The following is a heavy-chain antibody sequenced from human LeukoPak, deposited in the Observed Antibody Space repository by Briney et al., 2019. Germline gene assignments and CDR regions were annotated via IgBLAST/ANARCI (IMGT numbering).Heavy chain of an antibody. CDR3: ARWFGGVIN. CDR2: IYYSGST. CDR1: GGSISSYS. V-gene: IGHV4-59*01. Sequence: PSETLSLTCTVSGGSISSYSWSWIRQPPGKGLEWIGYIYYSGSTNYNPSLKSRVTISVDTSKNQFSLKLSSVTAADTAVYYCARWFGGVINWGQGTLVTVSS. J-gene: IGHJ4*02. D-gene: IGHD3-16*02.